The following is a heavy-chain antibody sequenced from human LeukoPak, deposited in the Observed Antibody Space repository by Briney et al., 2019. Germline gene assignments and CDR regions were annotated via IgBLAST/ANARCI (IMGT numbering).Heavy chain of an antibody. Sequence: ASVKVSCKASGYTFTSYEINWVRQATGQGLEWMGWMNPNSGGTGYAQKFQGRVSMTRDTSISTAYIELSSLRSEDTAVYYCARRHPNCASTSCPPDYWGQGTLVTVSS. CDR3: ARRHPNCASTSCPPDY. CDR2: MNPNSGGT. D-gene: IGHD2-2*01. CDR1: GYTFTSYE. J-gene: IGHJ4*02. V-gene: IGHV1-8*01.